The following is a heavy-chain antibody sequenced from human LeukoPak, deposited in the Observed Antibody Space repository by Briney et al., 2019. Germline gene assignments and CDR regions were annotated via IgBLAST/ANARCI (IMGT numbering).Heavy chain of an antibody. V-gene: IGHV4-4*02. Sequence: SETLSLTCAVSGGSISSSNWWSWVRQPPGKGLEWIGEIYHSGSTNYNPSLKSRVTISVDKSKNQFSLKLSSVTAADTAVYYCARDSYYYGSGSPYFDYWGQGTLVTVSS. CDR1: GGSISSSNW. CDR2: IYHSGST. J-gene: IGHJ4*02. CDR3: ARDSYYYGSGSPYFDY. D-gene: IGHD3-10*01.